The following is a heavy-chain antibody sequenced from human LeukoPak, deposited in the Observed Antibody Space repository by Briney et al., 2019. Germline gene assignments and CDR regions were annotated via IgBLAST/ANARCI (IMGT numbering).Heavy chain of an antibody. CDR2: ISSDGSNE. CDR3: AKESELLCGGWFDP. Sequence: KPGGSLRLSCAASGFIFSNYGMHWVRQAPGKGLEWVALISSDGSNESSADSVKGRFTVSRDNSKNTVYLQMNSLRAEDTAVYYCAKESELLCGGWFDPWGHGTLVTVSS. D-gene: IGHD2-21*01. CDR1: GFIFSNYG. V-gene: IGHV3-30*18. J-gene: IGHJ5*02.